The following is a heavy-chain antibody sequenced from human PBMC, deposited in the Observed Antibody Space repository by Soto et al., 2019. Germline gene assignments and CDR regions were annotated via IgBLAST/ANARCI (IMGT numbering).Heavy chain of an antibody. CDR3: ARGDPRTSRDYGSGSYYMGFTFDI. V-gene: IGHV3-33*01. Sequence: GGSLRLSCAASGFTFSSYGMHWVRQAPGKGLEWVAVIWYDGSNKYYADSVKGRFTISRDNSKNTLYLQMNSLRAEDTAVYYCARGDPRTSRDYGSGSYYMGFTFDIWGQGTMVTVSS. D-gene: IGHD3-10*01. J-gene: IGHJ3*02. CDR1: GFTFSSYG. CDR2: IWYDGSNK.